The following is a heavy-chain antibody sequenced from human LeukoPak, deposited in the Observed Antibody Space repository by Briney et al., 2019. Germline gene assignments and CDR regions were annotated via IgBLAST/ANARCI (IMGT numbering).Heavy chain of an antibody. D-gene: IGHD3-16*01. CDR1: GGYISSTVW. CDR2: IYHGGST. V-gene: IGHV4-4*02. CDR3: ARDGAATASGYAFDI. J-gene: IGHJ3*02. Sequence: SETLSLTCAVSGGYISSTVWWSWVRQPPGKGLEWIGQIYHGGSTNFNPSLKSRVTISVDKSKNQFSLKLNSVTAADTAVYYCARDGAATASGYAFDIWGQGTMVTVSS.